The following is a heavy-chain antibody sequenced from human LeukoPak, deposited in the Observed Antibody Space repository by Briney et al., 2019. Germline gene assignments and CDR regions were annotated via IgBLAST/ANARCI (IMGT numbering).Heavy chain of an antibody. CDR2: MKGDGSHI. J-gene: IGHJ3*02. CDR1: GFTFGNFW. Sequence: GGSLRLSCAASGFTFGNFWMSWLRQAPGRGLQWVASMKGDGSHIYYVDSVKGRFTISRDSARNSLYLQMNSLRAEDTAVYYCVRRHGAFDIWGQGTKVTVSS. CDR3: VRRHGAFDI. V-gene: IGHV3-7*01.